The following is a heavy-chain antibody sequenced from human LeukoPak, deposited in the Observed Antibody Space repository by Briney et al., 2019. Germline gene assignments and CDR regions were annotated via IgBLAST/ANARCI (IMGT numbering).Heavy chain of an antibody. Sequence: GGSLRLSCAASGFTFSSYAMSWVRQAPGKGLEWVSAISGSGGSTYYADSVKGRFTISRDNSKNTLYLRMNSLRAEDTAVYYCARHFRSSSWYFQYWGQGTLVTVSS. J-gene: IGHJ4*02. CDR2: ISGSGGST. D-gene: IGHD6-13*01. V-gene: IGHV3-23*01. CDR1: GFTFSSYA. CDR3: ARHFRSSSWYFQY.